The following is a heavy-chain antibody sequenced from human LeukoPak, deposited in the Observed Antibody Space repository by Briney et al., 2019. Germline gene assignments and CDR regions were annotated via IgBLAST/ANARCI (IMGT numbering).Heavy chain of an antibody. D-gene: IGHD1-26*01. CDR1: GGSISSYY. CDR2: IYYSGST. J-gene: IGHJ3*02. Sequence: PSEILSLTCTVSGGSISSYYWSWLRQPPGKGLEWIGYIYYSGSTNYNPSLKSRVTISVDTSKNQFSLKLSSVTAADTAVYYCARVGATGAFDIWGQGTMVTVSS. CDR3: ARVGATGAFDI. V-gene: IGHV4-59*01.